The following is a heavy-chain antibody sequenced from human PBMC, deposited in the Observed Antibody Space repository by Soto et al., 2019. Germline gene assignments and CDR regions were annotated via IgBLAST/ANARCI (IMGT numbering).Heavy chain of an antibody. V-gene: IGHV3-9*01. D-gene: IGHD2-2*01. CDR3: PKPITGTSFDAFDI. CDR1: GFTFDDYG. J-gene: IGHJ3*02. Sequence: EVQLVESGGGLVQPGGSLRLSCAASGFTFDDYGMHWVRQAPGKGLEWVSGITWNSGSIAYADSVKGRFTNSRDNAKNSLDLQMNSLRPEDTALYYCPKPITGTSFDAFDIWGQGTMVTVSS. CDR2: ITWNSGSI.